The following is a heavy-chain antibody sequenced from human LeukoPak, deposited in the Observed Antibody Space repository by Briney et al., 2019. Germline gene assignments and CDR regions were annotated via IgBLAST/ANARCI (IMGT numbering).Heavy chain of an antibody. Sequence: ASVKVSCKASGYTFTGCFMHWVRQAPGQGLEWMGWINPNSGGPNYAQKFQGRVTMTRDTSISTAYMELSRLRSDDPAVYYCAGQELVDIVATTYWGQGTLVTVSS. J-gene: IGHJ4*02. V-gene: IGHV1-2*02. CDR3: AGQELVDIVATTY. CDR1: GYTFTGCF. CDR2: INPNSGGP. D-gene: IGHD5-12*01.